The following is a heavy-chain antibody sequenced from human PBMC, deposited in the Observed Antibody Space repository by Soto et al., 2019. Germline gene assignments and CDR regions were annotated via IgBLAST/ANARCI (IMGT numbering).Heavy chain of an antibody. D-gene: IGHD2-2*01. CDR1: CGPISSYY. CDR2: IYTSGIT. CDR3: ARVACRSTRFHCGFYX. Sequence: TLSLTCTVSCGPISSYYWSGIRQPAGKGLEWIGRIYTSGITNYNSSLRRRVTMSVDTSKNQFSLNLSSVTAADTAVYYCARVACRSTRFHCGFYXWGQVTLLTVS. J-gene: IGHJ4*02. V-gene: IGHV4-4*07.